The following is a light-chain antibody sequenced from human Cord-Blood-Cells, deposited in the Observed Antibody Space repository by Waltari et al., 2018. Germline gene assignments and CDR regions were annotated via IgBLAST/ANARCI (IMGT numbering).Light chain of an antibody. Sequence: DIQMTQSPSSLSASVGDRVTITCRARQSISSYLNWYQQKPGKAPKLLIYAASSLQSGVPSRFRGSGSGTDFTLTISSLQPEEFATYYCQQSYSTPLTFGGGTKVEIK. CDR2: AAS. CDR3: QQSYSTPLT. CDR1: QSISSY. V-gene: IGKV1-39*01. J-gene: IGKJ4*01.